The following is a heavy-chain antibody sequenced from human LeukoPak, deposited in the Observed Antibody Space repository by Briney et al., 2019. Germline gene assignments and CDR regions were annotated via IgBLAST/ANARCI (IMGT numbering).Heavy chain of an antibody. V-gene: IGHV3-30*18. D-gene: IGHD6-19*01. CDR2: IWYGGSNK. CDR1: GFTFSSYG. CDR3: AKDRIAVAGPYYYYMDV. Sequence: GRSLRLSCAASGFTFSSYGMHWVRQAPGKGLEWVAVIWYGGSNKYYADSVKGRFTISRDNSKNTLYLQMNSLRAEDTAVYYCAKDRIAVAGPYYYYMDVWGKGTTVTVSS. J-gene: IGHJ6*03.